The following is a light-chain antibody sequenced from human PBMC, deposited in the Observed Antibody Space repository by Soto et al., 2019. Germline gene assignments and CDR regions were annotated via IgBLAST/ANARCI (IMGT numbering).Light chain of an antibody. CDR3: NSYTGSGIV. V-gene: IGLV2-14*01. J-gene: IGLJ1*01. Sequence: QSVLTQPASVSGSPGQSITISCTGTSSDVGGYNYVSWYQQHPGKAPRLMIYEVSNRPSGVSYRFSGSKSGNTASLTISGLQAEDEADYYCNSYTGSGIVFGTGTKVNVL. CDR1: SSDVGGYNY. CDR2: EVS.